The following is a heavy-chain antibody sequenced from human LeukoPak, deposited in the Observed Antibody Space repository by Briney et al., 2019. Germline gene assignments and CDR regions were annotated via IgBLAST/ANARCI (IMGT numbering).Heavy chain of an antibody. V-gene: IGHV1-18*01. Sequence: GASVKVSCKASGYILTSYDINWVRRAPGQGLEWMGWISPYKGNTNYAQKFQDRVTMTTDTSTSTAYMELRSLRSDDTAVYYCARGGEDCSSISCYSNWFDPWGQGTLVTVSS. CDR2: ISPYKGNT. CDR3: ARGGEDCSSISCYSNWFDP. CDR1: GYILTSYD. D-gene: IGHD2-2*01. J-gene: IGHJ5*02.